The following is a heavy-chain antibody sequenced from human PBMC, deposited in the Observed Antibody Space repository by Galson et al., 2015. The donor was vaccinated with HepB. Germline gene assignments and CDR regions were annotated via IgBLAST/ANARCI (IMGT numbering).Heavy chain of an antibody. CDR2: IWYDGSNK. J-gene: IGHJ4*02. V-gene: IGHV3-33*01. Sequence: SLRLSCAASGFTFSSYGMHWVRQAPGKGLEWVAVIWYDGSNKYYADSVKGRFTISRDNSKNTLYLQMNSLRAEDTAVYYCARVASDYGYYFDYWGQGTLVTVSS. CDR3: ARVASDYGYYFDY. CDR1: GFTFSSYG. D-gene: IGHD4-17*01.